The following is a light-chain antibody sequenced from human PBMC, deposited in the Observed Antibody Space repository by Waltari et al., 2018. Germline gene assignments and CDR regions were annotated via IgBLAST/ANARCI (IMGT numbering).Light chain of an antibody. CDR2: VNSDGRH. V-gene: IGLV4-69*01. CDR1: SGHRSNV. J-gene: IGLJ3*02. CDR3: QTGGHGTWV. Sequence: LVVTQSPSASASLRASVKLTCTLSSGHRSNVISWLQQQPEKGPRYLMKVNSDGRHSRGDEIPDRFSGSSSGAERYLTISSLQAEDEADYYCQTGGHGTWVFGGGTKLTVL.